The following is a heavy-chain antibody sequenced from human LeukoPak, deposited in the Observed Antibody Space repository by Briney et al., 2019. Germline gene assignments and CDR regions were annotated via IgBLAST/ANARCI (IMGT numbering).Heavy chain of an antibody. J-gene: IGHJ6*02. Sequence: QPGGSLRLSCAASGFTFSSFAMTWVRQAPGKGLEWVSGSSGSGGSTYYADSVKGRFTISRDNSKNELYLQVNSLRAEDTAVYYCAKGRNLYYYSSMDVWGQGTTVTVSS. CDR1: GFTFSSFA. CDR3: AKGRNLYYYSSMDV. CDR2: SSGSGGST. V-gene: IGHV3-23*01.